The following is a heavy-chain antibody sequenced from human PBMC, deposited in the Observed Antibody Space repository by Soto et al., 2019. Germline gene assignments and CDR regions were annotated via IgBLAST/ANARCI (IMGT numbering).Heavy chain of an antibody. CDR2: IYSGGST. V-gene: IGHV3-53*01. J-gene: IGHJ6*02. D-gene: IGHD1-26*01. CDR1: EFTVSSNY. Sequence: GGSLRLSCAASEFTVSSNYMNWVRQAPGKGLECVPTIYSGGSTYYADSVKGRFTISRDNSKNTLYLQMNNLRAEDTAVYYCAGRVGATNYGMDVWGQGTTVTVSS. CDR3: AGRVGATNYGMDV.